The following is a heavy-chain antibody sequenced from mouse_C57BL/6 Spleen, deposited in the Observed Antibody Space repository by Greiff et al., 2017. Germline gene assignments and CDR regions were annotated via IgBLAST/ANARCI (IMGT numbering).Heavy chain of an antibody. CDR1: GYSITSGYY. V-gene: IGHV3-6*01. CDR3: AREHYGSSYWYFDV. CDR2: ISYDGSN. D-gene: IGHD1-1*01. Sequence: EVQLVESGPGLVKPSQSLSLTCSVTGYSITSGYYWYWIRQFPGNKLEWMGYISYDGSNNYNPSLKNRISITRDTSKNQFFLKLNSVTTEDTATYYCAREHYGSSYWYFDVWGTGTTVTVSS. J-gene: IGHJ1*03.